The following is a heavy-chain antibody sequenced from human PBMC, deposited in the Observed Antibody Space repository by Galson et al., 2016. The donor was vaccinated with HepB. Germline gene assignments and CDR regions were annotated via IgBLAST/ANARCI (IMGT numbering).Heavy chain of an antibody. CDR2: IGGGGGNT. D-gene: IGHD1-26*01. CDR1: GFTFSHYA. J-gene: IGHJ4*02. V-gene: IGHV3-23*01. Sequence: SLRLSCAASGFTFSHYAMAWVRPAPGKGLEWVSTIGGGGGNTHYADSVKGRFTVSRDNSRNTLYLQMNNLRSEDTAVYHCTEDVGPIFYDYWGQGTLVTVSS. CDR3: TEDVGPIFYDY.